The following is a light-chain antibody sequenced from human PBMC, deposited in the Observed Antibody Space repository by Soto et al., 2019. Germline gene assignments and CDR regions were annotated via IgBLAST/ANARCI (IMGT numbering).Light chain of an antibody. CDR1: SSDVGGYNY. Sequence: QSVLTQPRSVSGSPGQSVTISCTGTSSDVGGYNYVSWFRQHPGKAPQLIIYQVSHRPSGISSRFSGSKSGNTASLTISGLQAEDEADYYCSSYTSGITPYVFGTGTKATVL. CDR2: QVS. J-gene: IGLJ1*01. CDR3: SSYTSGITPYV. V-gene: IGLV2-14*01.